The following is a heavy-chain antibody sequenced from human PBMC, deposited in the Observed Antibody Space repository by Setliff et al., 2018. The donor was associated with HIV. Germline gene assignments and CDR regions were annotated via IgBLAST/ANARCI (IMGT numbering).Heavy chain of an antibody. CDR2: ISAFNGNT. CDR1: GYTFTNYG. J-gene: IGHJ6*03. V-gene: IGHV1-18*01. CDR3: ARGRSSGWYAGRSYYYYMDV. Sequence: GASVKVSCKASGYTFTNYGIGWVRQAPGQGLEWMGWISAFNGNTNYAQKFQGRVTMTTDTSTSTAYLELRSLRSDDTAVYYCARGRSSGWYAGRSYYYYMDVWGKGTTVTVSS. D-gene: IGHD6-19*01.